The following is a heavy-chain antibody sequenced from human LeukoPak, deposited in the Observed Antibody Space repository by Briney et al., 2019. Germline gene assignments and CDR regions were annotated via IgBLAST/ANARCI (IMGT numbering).Heavy chain of an antibody. CDR2: INHSGST. J-gene: IGHJ5*02. CDR3: ARGFGIVVVVVAIRRGPFDP. CDR1: GGSFSGYY. Sequence: SETLSLTCAVYGGSFSGYYWSWIRQPPGKGLEWIGEINHSGSTNYNPSLKSRVTISVDTSKNQFSLKLSSVTAADTAVYYCARGFGIVVVVVAIRRGPFDPWGQGTLVTVSS. V-gene: IGHV4-34*01. D-gene: IGHD2-15*01.